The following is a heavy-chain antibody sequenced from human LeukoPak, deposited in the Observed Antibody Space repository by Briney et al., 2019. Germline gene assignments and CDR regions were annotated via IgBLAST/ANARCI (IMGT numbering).Heavy chain of an antibody. CDR1: GGSFSGYY. Sequence: SETLSLTCAVYGGSFSGYYWSWIRQPPGKGLEWIGEINHSGSTNCNPSLKSRVTISVDTSKNQFSLKLSSVTAADTAVYYCARVAATSYYYYYMDVWGKGTTVTVSS. V-gene: IGHV4-34*01. CDR2: INHSGST. J-gene: IGHJ6*03. CDR3: ARVAATSYYYYYMDV. D-gene: IGHD2-15*01.